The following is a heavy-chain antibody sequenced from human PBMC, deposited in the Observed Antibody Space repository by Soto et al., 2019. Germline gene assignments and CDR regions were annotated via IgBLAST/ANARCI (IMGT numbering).Heavy chain of an antibody. CDR2: IHHSGST. V-gene: IGHV4-4*02. CDR3: ARGGYYFYMDV. D-gene: IGHD1-26*01. Sequence: QVQLQESGPGLVKPSETLSLTCAVSGGSISISNWWSWVRQTPGKGLEWIGQIHHSGSTNYSPSLPSPVTISVDKSKNQFSLKMNSVTAADTAVYYCARGGYYFYMDVWGKGTTVTVSS. CDR1: GGSISISNW. J-gene: IGHJ6*03.